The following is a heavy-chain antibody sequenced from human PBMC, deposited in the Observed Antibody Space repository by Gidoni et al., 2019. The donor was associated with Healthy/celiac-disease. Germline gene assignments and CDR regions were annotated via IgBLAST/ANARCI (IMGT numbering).Heavy chain of an antibody. J-gene: IGHJ6*02. CDR2: ISSSSSYI. Sequence: EVQLVESGGGLVKPGGSLRLSCAASGFTFSSYRLNWVRQAPGKGLEWVSSISSSSSYIYYADSVKGRFTISRDNAKNSLYLQMNSLRAEDTAVYYCARDPDDFWSGDYYYYGMDVWGQGTTVTVSS. V-gene: IGHV3-21*01. CDR3: ARDPDDFWSGDYYYYGMDV. CDR1: GFTFSSYR. D-gene: IGHD3-3*01.